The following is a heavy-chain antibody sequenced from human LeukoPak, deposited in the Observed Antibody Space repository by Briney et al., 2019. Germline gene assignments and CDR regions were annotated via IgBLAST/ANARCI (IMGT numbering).Heavy chain of an antibody. V-gene: IGHV3-66*01. CDR1: GFKVSSNF. J-gene: IGHJ4*02. CDR2: IYSGGTT. CDR3: ARGVSSGWYYFDF. Sequence: GGSLRLSCAASGFKVSSNFMSWVRQVPGKGLEWVSVIYSGGTTYYADSVKGRFTISRDSSKNTLYLQMNTLRVEDTAVYYCARGVSSGWYYFDFWGQGTMVTVS. D-gene: IGHD6-19*01.